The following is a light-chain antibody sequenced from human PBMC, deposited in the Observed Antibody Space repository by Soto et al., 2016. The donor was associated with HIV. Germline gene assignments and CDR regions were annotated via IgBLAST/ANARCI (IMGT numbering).Light chain of an antibody. CDR2: DDS. CDR3: QVWDSSSDHPGV. V-gene: IGLV3-21*03. Sequence: SYVLTQPPSVSVAPGKTARITCGGNNIGSKSVHWYQQKPGQAPVLVVYDDSDRPSGIPERFSGSNSGNTTTLTISRVEAGDEAGYYCQVWDSSSDHPGVFGGGTKLTVL. CDR1: NIGSKS. J-gene: IGLJ2*01.